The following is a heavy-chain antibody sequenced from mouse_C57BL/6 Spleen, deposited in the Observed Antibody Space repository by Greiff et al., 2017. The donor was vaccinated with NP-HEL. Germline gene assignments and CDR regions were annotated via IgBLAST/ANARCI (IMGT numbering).Heavy chain of an antibody. J-gene: IGHJ1*03. Sequence: VQLQQPGAELVRPGSSVKLSCKASGYTFTSYWMHWVKQRPIQGLEWIGNIDPSDSETHYNQKFKDKATLTVDKSSSTAYMQLSSLTSEDSAVYYCAREGRSWYFDVWGTGTTVTVSS. CDR2: IDPSDSET. CDR1: GYTFTSYW. V-gene: IGHV1-52*01. CDR3: AREGRSWYFDV.